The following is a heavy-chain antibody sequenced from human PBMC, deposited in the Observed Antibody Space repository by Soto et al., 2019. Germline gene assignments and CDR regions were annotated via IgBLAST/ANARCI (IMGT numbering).Heavy chain of an antibody. J-gene: IGHJ4*02. CDR1: GFTFSSYG. Sequence: GGSLRLSCAASGFTFSSYGMHWVRQAPGKGLEWVAVIWYDGSNKYYADSVKGRFTISRDNSKNTLYLQMNSLRAEDTAVYYCARDYGESGSYGDYWGQGTLVTVSS. V-gene: IGHV3-33*01. CDR2: IWYDGSNK. CDR3: ARDYGESGSYGDY. D-gene: IGHD1-26*01.